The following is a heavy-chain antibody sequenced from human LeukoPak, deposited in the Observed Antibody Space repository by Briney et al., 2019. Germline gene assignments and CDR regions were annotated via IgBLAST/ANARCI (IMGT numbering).Heavy chain of an antibody. V-gene: IGHV3-48*03. CDR3: ASHHYGDFSFDY. J-gene: IGHJ4*02. CDR1: GFTFSSYE. CDR2: ISSSGSTI. Sequence: QPGGSQRLSCAASGFTFSSYEMNWVRQAPGKGLEWVSYISSSGSTIYYADSVKGRFTISRDNAKNSLYLQMNSLRAEDTAVYYCASHHYGDFSFDYWGQGTLVTVSS. D-gene: IGHD4-17*01.